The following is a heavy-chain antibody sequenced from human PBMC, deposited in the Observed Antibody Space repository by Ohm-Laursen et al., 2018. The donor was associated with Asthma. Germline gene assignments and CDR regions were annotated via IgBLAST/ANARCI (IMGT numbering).Heavy chain of an antibody. J-gene: IGHJ6*02. CDR2: IIPIFGTA. CDR1: GGTFSSYA. CDR3: AGGMSGSGSYYNYGMDV. Sequence: SSVKVSCKASGGTFSSYAISWVRQAPGQGLEWMGGIIPIFGTANYAQKFQGRVTITADESTSTAYMELSSLRSEDTAVYYCAGGMSGSGSYYNYGMDVWGQGTTVTVSS. D-gene: IGHD3-10*01. V-gene: IGHV1-69*01.